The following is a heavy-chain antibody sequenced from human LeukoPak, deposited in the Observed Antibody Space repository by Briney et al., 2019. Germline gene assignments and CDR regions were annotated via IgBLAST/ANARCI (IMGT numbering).Heavy chain of an antibody. D-gene: IGHD5-18*01. CDR3: AKDGPRLRGYSYGYDY. J-gene: IGHJ4*02. V-gene: IGHV3-30*02. CDR2: IRYDGSNK. CDR1: GFTFSSYG. Sequence: GGSLRLFCAASGFTFSSYGMHWVRQAPGKGLEWVAFIRYDGSNKYYADSVKGRFTISRDNSKNTLYLQMNSLRAEDTAVYYCAKDGPRLRGYSYGYDYWGQGTLVTVSS.